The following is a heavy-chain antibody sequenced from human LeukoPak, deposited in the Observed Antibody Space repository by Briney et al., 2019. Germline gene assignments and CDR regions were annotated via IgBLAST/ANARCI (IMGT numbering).Heavy chain of an antibody. J-gene: IGHJ6*03. CDR1: GGSFSGYY. V-gene: IGHV4-34*01. CDR3: ARGGVYGSGSYYSGYYYYMDV. D-gene: IGHD3-10*01. CDR2: INHSGST. Sequence: SETLSLTCAVYGGSFSGYYWSWIRQPPGKGLEWIGEINHSGSTNYNPSLESRVTISVDTSKNQFSLKLSSVTAADTAVYYCARGGVYGSGSYYSGYYYYMDVWGKGTTVTVSS.